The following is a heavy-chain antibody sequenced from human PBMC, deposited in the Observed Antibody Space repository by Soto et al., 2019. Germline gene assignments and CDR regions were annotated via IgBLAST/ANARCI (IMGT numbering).Heavy chain of an antibody. V-gene: IGHV4-59*12. D-gene: IGHD2-15*01. J-gene: IGHJ1*01. CDR2: IYHSGST. CDR1: GGSISSYY. CDR3: ARDSCSGGSCYGVAYFQH. Sequence: SETLSLTCTVSGGSISSYYWSWIRQPPGKGLEWIGYIYHSGSTNYNPSLKSRVTISVDTSKNQFSLKLTSVTAADTAVYYCARDSCSGGSCYGVAYFQHWGQGTLVTVS.